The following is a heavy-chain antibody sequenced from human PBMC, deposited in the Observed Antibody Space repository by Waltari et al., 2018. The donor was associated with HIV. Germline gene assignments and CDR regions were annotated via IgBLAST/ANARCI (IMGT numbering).Heavy chain of an antibody. CDR2: IYPGYSDT. J-gene: IGHJ5*02. V-gene: IGHV5-51*03. CDR3: ARRVDTAMVSNWFDP. D-gene: IGHD5-18*01. Sequence: EVQLVQSGAEVKKPGESLKISCKGSGYSFTSYWIGGVRQMPGKGLEWMGIIYPGYSDTRYSPSFQGQVTISADKSISTAYLQWSSLKASDTAMYYCARRVDTAMVSNWFDPWGQGTLVTVSS. CDR1: GYSFTSYW.